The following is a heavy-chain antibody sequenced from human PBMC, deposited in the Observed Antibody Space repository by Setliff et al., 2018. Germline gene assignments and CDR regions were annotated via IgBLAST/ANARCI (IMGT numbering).Heavy chain of an antibody. Sequence: ASVKVSCKASGYPFTSYYIHWVRQAPGQGLEWMGIINPSGSITTYAQKFQVRVTMTRDTSTSTVYMELSSLRSEDTAVFYCAREADGAFDIWGQGTMVTVSS. CDR2: INPSGSIT. V-gene: IGHV1-46*01. CDR1: GYPFTSYY. J-gene: IGHJ3*02. CDR3: AREADGAFDI.